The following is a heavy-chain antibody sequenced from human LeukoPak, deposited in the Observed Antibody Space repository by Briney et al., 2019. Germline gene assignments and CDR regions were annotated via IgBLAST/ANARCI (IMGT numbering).Heavy chain of an antibody. CDR3: ARGYSSSWNYFDY. D-gene: IGHD6-13*01. CDR1: GDSISTNC. V-gene: IGHV4-59*01. Sequence: NPSETLSLTCSVSGDSISTNCWSWIRQPPGKGLEWIGYIHYSGSTNYSPSVKSRVAISVDTSKNQFSLMLTSVTAADTAVYYCARGYSSSWNYFDYWGQGTLVTVSS. J-gene: IGHJ4*02. CDR2: IHYSGST.